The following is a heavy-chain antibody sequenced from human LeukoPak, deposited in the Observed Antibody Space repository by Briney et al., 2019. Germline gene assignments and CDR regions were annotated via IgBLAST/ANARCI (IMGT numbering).Heavy chain of an antibody. CDR2: IYYSGST. CDR1: GDSISSYY. V-gene: IGHV4-59*01. J-gene: IGHJ3*02. CDR3: ARALGWDCSGGSCLDAFDI. D-gene: IGHD2-15*01. Sequence: TSETLSLTCTVSGDSISSYYWSWIRQPPGKGLEWIGYIYYSGSTNYNPSLKSRVTISVDTSKNQFSLKLSSVTAADTAVYYCARALGWDCSGGSCLDAFDIWGQGTMVTVSS.